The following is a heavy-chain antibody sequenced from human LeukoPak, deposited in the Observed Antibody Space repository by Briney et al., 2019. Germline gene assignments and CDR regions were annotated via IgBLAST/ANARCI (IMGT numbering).Heavy chain of an antibody. V-gene: IGHV3-7*01. CDR3: ARGETMDV. Sequence: GALRLSCVALEFSFETYWMSWVRQAPGKGPEWVANINEDGSEKHYVGSVRGRFAISRDNADNSLHLQMNSLRPEDMAVYYCARGETMDVWGKGTTVTVSS. CDR2: INEDGSEK. D-gene: IGHD5-24*01. CDR1: EFSFETYW. J-gene: IGHJ6*03.